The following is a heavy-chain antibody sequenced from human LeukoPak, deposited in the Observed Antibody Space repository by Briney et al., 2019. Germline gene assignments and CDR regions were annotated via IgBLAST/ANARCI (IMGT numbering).Heavy chain of an antibody. CDR1: GFTFSSYG. Sequence: GGSLRLSCAASGFTFSSYGMHWVRQAPGKGLEWVAVISYDGSNKYYADSVKGRFTISRDNSKNTLYLQMNSLRAEDTAVYYCARVTRIYSVDYWGQGTLVTVSS. J-gene: IGHJ4*02. V-gene: IGHV3-30*03. CDR2: ISYDGSNK. D-gene: IGHD1-20*01. CDR3: ARVTRIYSVDY.